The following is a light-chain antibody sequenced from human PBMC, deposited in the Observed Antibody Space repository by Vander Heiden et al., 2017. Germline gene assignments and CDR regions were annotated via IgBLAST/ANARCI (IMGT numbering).Light chain of an antibody. CDR2: GSS. Sequence: EIVLTQSPATLSASPGEGATLSCRATQTVSSNEAWYQQKPGQAPRLLIYGSSIRATGIPARFSGRGSGTEFTLTITSLQSEDFAVYYCQQYKNWPLTFGGGTKVEIK. CDR1: QTVSSN. CDR3: QQYKNWPLT. J-gene: IGKJ4*01. V-gene: IGKV3-15*01.